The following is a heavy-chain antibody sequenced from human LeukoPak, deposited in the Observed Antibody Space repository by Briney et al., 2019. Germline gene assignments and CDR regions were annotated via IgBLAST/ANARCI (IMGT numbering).Heavy chain of an antibody. Sequence: SVKVSCKASGGTFSSYAISWVRQAPGQGLEWMGGIIPIFGTANYAQKFQGRVTITADKSTSTAYMELSSLRSEDTAVYYCARDQEMATIGSHFDYWGQGTLVTVSS. J-gene: IGHJ4*02. CDR3: ARDQEMATIGSHFDY. D-gene: IGHD5-24*01. CDR2: IIPIFGTA. CDR1: GGTFSSYA. V-gene: IGHV1-69*06.